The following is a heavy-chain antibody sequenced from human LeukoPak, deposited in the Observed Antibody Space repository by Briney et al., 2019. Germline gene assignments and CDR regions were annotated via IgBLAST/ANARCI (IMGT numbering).Heavy chain of an antibody. CDR1: GFTFSNLG. J-gene: IGHJ4*02. D-gene: IGHD2-15*01. V-gene: IGHV3-30*13. CDR2: VSYDGSNK. Sequence: GGSLRLSCVASGFTFSNLGMHWVRQAPDKGLEWVAGVSYDGSNKYYGDSVKGRFTISRDNSNNGLFLQLTSLRVEDTAVYFCARDRALAVSLSDWGQGTLVTVS. CDR3: ARDRALAVSLSD.